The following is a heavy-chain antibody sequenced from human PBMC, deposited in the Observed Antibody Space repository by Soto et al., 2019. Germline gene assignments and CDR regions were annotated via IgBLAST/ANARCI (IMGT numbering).Heavy chain of an antibody. CDR3: ATVSQWLDYDAFDI. J-gene: IGHJ3*02. Sequence: ASVKVSCKVSGYTLTELSMHWVRQAPGKGLEWMGGFDPEDGETIYAQKFQGRVTMTEDTSTDTAYMELSSLRSEDTAVYYCATVSQWLDYDAFDIRAQRTTVTVSS. CDR1: GYTLTELS. CDR2: FDPEDGET. D-gene: IGHD6-19*01. V-gene: IGHV1-24*01.